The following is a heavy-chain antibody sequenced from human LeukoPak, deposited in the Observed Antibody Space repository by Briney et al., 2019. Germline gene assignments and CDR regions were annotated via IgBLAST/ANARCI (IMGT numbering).Heavy chain of an antibody. J-gene: IGHJ3*02. V-gene: IGHV4-59*01. CDR3: ARADYYDSSGYYRTRNAFDI. Sequence: SETLSLTCTVSGGSISSYYWSWIRQPPGKGLEWIGYIYYSGSTNYNPSLKSRVTISVDTSKNQFSPKLSSVTAADTAVYYCARADYYDSSGYYRTRNAFDIWGQGTMVTVSS. D-gene: IGHD3-22*01. CDR2: IYYSGST. CDR1: GGSISSYY.